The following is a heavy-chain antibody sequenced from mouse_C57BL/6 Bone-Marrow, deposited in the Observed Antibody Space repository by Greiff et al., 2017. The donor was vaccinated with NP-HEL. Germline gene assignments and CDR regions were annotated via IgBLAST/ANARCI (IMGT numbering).Heavy chain of an antibody. V-gene: IGHV5-17*01. CDR2: ISSGSSTI. D-gene: IGHD1-1*01. CDR3: ARGITTVEGFAY. J-gene: IGHJ3*01. Sequence: DVKLVESGGGLVKPGGSLKLSCAASGFTFSDYGMHWVRQAPEKGLEWVAYISSGSSTIYYADTVKGRFTISRDNAKNTLFLQMTSLRSEDTAMYYCARGITTVEGFAYWGQGTLVTVSA. CDR1: GFTFSDYG.